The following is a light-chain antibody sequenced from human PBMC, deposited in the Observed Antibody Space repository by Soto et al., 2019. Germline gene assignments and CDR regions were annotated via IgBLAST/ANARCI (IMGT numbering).Light chain of an antibody. CDR3: QKYDSAPWT. V-gene: IGKV1-27*01. J-gene: IGKJ1*01. Sequence: EIPMTQSPSSLSASVGDRVTITCRASQGISNYLAWYQQKPGKVPKLLIYGASTLQSGVPSRLSGSGSGTDFTLIINSLLPEDVATCYCQKYDSAPWTFGQGTKVEI. CDR1: QGISNY. CDR2: GAS.